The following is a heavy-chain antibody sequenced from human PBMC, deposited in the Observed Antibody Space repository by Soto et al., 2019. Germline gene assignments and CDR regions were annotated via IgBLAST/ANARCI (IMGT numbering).Heavy chain of an antibody. CDR1: GASIRSSNW. CDR3: VRNFPCSGATCYPALDY. J-gene: IGHJ4*02. CDR2: IDTGGST. Sequence: QVQLQESGPGLVKPSGTLSLTCAVSGASIRSSNWWTWVRQPPGKGLEWIGEIDTGGSTTYNPSVKSRVTRSMDKSRNQLSLSLTSVTAADTAVYYCVRNFPCSGATCYPALDYWGQGTLVTVSS. D-gene: IGHD2-15*01. V-gene: IGHV4-4*02.